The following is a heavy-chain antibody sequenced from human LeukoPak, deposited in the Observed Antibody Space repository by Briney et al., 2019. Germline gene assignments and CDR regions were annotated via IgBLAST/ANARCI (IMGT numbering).Heavy chain of an antibody. J-gene: IGHJ6*02. V-gene: IGHV3-23*01. Sequence: GGSLRPSCAASGFTFSSYAMSWVRQAPGKGLEWVSAISGSGGSTYYADSVKGRFTISRDNSKNTLYLQMNSLRAEDTAVYYCAKDFVVVPAAIRASYYYYYGMDVWGQGTTVTVSS. CDR2: ISGSGGST. CDR3: AKDFVVVPAAIRASYYYYYGMDV. CDR1: GFTFSSYA. D-gene: IGHD2-2*02.